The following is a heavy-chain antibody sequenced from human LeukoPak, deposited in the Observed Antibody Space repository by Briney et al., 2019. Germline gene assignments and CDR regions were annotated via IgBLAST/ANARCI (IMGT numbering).Heavy chain of an antibody. J-gene: IGHJ4*02. V-gene: IGHV3-74*01. CDR1: GFTFSSYW. CDR3: ARGRPHGNDY. D-gene: IGHD4-23*01. Sequence: GGSLRLSCADSGFTFSSYWMNWVCHALGKGLVWVSRIASDGSSTTYADSVKGRFSISRDNAKNTLYLQMNSLRVEDTAVYYCARGRPHGNDYWGQGTLVTVSS. CDR2: IASDGSST.